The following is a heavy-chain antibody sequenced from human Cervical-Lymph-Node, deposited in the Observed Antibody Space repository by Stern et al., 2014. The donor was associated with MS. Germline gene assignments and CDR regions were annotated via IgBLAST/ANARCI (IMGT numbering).Heavy chain of an antibody. CDR3: ARGHIPYAYNYLFDY. Sequence: VHLVESGGGVVQPGTSLRLSCAASGFTFSSYGMHWVRQAPGKGLEWVALAWYDGSTAYYTNSVKGRFTISRDNSKNTLSLRMNSLTAEDTAVYYCARGHIPYAYNYLFDYWGQGTLVTVSS. V-gene: IGHV3-33*01. CDR2: AWYDGSTA. D-gene: IGHD5-24*01. CDR1: GFTFSSYG. J-gene: IGHJ4*02.